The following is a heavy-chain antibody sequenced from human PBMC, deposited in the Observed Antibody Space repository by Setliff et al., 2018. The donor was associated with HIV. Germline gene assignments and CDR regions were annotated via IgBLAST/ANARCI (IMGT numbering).Heavy chain of an antibody. J-gene: IGHJ1*01. Sequence: PSETLSLTCAVSAYSISSGYYWGWIRQPPGKRLEWIGSIYHSGSTYYNPSLMSRVTISVDTSKNQFSLKLRSVTAADTAVYYCARQWRDQYNSGVSTEYFQHWGLGTLVTVSS. CDR3: ARQWRDQYNSGVSTEYFQH. CDR2: IYHSGST. CDR1: AYSISSGYY. V-gene: IGHV4-38-2*01. D-gene: IGHD3-22*01.